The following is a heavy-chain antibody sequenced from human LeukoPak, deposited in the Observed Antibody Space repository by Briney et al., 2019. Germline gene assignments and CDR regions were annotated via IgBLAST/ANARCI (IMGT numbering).Heavy chain of an antibody. Sequence: SETLSLTCTVSGGSISSSSYYWGWIRQPPGKGLEWIGSIYYSGSTYYNPSLKSRVTISVDTSKNQFSLKLSSVTAADTAVYYCARGVKLTYYDFWSGYYNWFDPWGQGTIVTVSS. CDR2: IYYSGST. J-gene: IGHJ5*02. D-gene: IGHD3-3*01. V-gene: IGHV4-39*07. CDR3: ARGVKLTYYDFWSGYYNWFDP. CDR1: GGSISSSSYY.